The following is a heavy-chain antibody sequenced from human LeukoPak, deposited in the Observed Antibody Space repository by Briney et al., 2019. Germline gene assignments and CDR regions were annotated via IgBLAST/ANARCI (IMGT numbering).Heavy chain of an antibody. CDR1: GYTFTGYY. V-gene: IGHV1-2*02. D-gene: IGHD6-19*01. CDR2: INPNSGGT. Sequence: ASVKVSCKASGYTFTGYYMHWVRQAPGQGLEWMGWINPNSGGTNYAQKFQGRVTMTRDTSISTAYMELSRLRSDDTAVYYCATGGGSSGWYLLDYYYYMDVWGKGTTVTVSS. CDR3: ATGGGSSGWYLLDYYYYMDV. J-gene: IGHJ6*03.